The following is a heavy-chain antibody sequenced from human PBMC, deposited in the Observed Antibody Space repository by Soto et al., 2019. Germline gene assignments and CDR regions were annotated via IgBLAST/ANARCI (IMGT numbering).Heavy chain of an antibody. D-gene: IGHD3-22*01. V-gene: IGHV3-30-3*01. Sequence: QVQLVESGGGVVQPGRSLRLSCEGSGFTSSSYVMHWVRQAPGKGLEWVALISFEGSKKNYADSVKGRFTISRDNCKNMMYLQMNSLRPEDTAGYYCARGVFYYYGSSGYSPDYWGQGTLVTVSS. CDR3: ARGVFYYYGSSGYSPDY. J-gene: IGHJ4*02. CDR1: GFTSSSYV. CDR2: ISFEGSKK.